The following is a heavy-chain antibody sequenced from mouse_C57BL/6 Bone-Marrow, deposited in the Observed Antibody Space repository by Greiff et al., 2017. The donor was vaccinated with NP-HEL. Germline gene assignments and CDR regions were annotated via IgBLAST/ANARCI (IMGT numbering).Heavy chain of an antibody. CDR3: ARPPIYYDYDDY. J-gene: IGHJ2*01. CDR1: GYTFTDYY. Sequence: QVQLQQSGPELVKPGASVKISKASGYTFTDYYINWVKQRPGQGLEWIGWIFPGSGSTYYNEKFKGKATLTVDKSSSTAYMLLSSLTSEDSAVYFCARPPIYYDYDDYWGQGTTLTVSS. D-gene: IGHD2-4*01. CDR2: IFPGSGST. V-gene: IGHV1-75*01.